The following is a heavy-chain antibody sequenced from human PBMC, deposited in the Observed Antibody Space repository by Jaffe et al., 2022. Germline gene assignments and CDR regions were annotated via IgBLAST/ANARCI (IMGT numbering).Heavy chain of an antibody. J-gene: IGHJ5*02. V-gene: IGHV4-61*02. CDR1: GGSISSGSYY. CDR2: IYTSGST. D-gene: IGHD4-17*01. CDR3: ARGRGDYVEEWFDP. Sequence: QVQLQESGPGLVKPSQTLSLTCTVSGGSISSGSYYWSWIRQPAGKGLEWIGRIYTSGSTNYNPSLKSRVTISVDTSKNQFSLKLSSVTAADTAVYYCARGRGDYVEEWFDPWGQGTLVTVSS.